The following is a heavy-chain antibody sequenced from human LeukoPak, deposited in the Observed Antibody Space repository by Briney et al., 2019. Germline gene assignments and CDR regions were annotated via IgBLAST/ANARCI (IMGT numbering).Heavy chain of an antibody. CDR1: GGAFSSYY. J-gene: IGHJ4*02. V-gene: IGHV4-59*08. D-gene: IGHD3-10*01. CDR3: ARGDPGRGDFDY. CDR2: INYSGDT. Sequence: PSETLSLTCTVSGGAFSSYYWSWIRQPPGKGLEWIGYINYSGDTNYNPSLNSRVTISVDTSKNQFSLKLSSVTAADTAVYYCARGDPGRGDFDYWGQGTLVTVSS.